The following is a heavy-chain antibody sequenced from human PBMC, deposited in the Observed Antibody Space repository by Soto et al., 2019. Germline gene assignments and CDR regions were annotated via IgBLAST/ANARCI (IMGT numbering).Heavy chain of an antibody. J-gene: IGHJ4*02. CDR2: IYWDDDK. CDR3: AHRVLRTVFGLVTTTAIYFDF. V-gene: IGHV2-5*02. CDR1: GFSLTTSGVG. Sequence: QITLNESGPTQVKPRQTLTLTCTFSGFSLTTSGVGVGWIRQSPGKAPEWLALIYWDDDKRYSPSLKSRLTNTKDTSKNQVVLTTADLDPADTATYYCAHRVLRTVFGLVTTTAIYFDFWGQGTPVAVSS. D-gene: IGHD3-3*01.